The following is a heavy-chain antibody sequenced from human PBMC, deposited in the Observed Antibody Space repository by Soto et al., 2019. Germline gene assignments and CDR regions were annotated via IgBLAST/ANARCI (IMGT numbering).Heavy chain of an antibody. CDR2: INSDGSST. D-gene: IGHD3-10*01. J-gene: IGHJ4*02. Sequence: GSLRLSCAASGFTFSSYWMHWVRQAPGKGLVWVSRINSDGSSTSYADSVKGRFTISRDNAKNTLYLQMNSLRAEDTAVYYCARVVSLWFGELLGDYWGQGTLVTVSS. CDR1: GFTFSSYW. CDR3: ARVVSLWFGELLGDY. V-gene: IGHV3-74*01.